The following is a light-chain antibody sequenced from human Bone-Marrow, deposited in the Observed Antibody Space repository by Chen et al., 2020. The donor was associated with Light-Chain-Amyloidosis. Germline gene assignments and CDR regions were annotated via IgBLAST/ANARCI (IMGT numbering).Light chain of an antibody. CDR2: RDT. V-gene: IGLV3-25*03. CDR1: DLPTKY. Sequence: SYELTQPPSFSVSPGQTARITCSGEDLPTKYAYWYQQKPGQAPVLVIHRDTERPSGISERFSGSSSGTTATLTISGVQAEDEADYHCQSADSSGTYEVIFGGGTKLTVL. CDR3: QSADSSGTYEVI. J-gene: IGLJ2*01.